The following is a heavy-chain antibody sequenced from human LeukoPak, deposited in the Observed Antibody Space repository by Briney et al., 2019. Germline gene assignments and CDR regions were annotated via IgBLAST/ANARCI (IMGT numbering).Heavy chain of an antibody. D-gene: IGHD5-18*01. Sequence: PSETLSLTRSVSGGSISTYLWSWIRQPAGKGLEWIGHISASGTTNYNASLKSRVTMSADTSKNQFSLRLNSVTAADTAVYYCAREGYNLGTDFWGQGTLVTVSS. CDR1: GGSISTYL. V-gene: IGHV4-4*07. CDR3: AREGYNLGTDF. J-gene: IGHJ4*02. CDR2: ISASGTT.